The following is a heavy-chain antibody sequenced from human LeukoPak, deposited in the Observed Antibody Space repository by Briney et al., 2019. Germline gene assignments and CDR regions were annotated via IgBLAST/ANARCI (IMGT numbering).Heavy chain of an antibody. CDR3: ARSALYSTKSDYYFES. CDR2: ITPYNGNR. J-gene: IGHJ4*02. V-gene: IGHV1-45*02. D-gene: IGHD2-2*01. CDR1: GYTFTYRY. Sequence: IGASVKVSCKASGYTFTYRYLHWVRQAPGQAFEWMGWITPYNGNRNYAKKFQDRVTITRDTSLSTAHMELSSLRSEDTAMYYCARSALYSTKSDYYFESWGQGTLVTVSS.